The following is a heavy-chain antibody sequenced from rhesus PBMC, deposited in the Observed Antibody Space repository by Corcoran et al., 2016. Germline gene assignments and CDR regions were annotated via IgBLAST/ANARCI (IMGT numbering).Heavy chain of an antibody. CDR3: ARGLRSFDV. Sequence: QVQLVQSGAEVKKPGASVKLSCKASGYTFTSSSINWVRPPPGQGLEGMGWINPSNGITGYAQKFQGRVTMTRDTSTSTAYMELSSLRSEDTAVYYCARGLRSFDVWGPGVLVTVSS. CDR1: GYTFTSSS. J-gene: IGHJ5-1*01. D-gene: IGHD4-29*01. CDR2: INPSNGIT. V-gene: IGHV1-200*01.